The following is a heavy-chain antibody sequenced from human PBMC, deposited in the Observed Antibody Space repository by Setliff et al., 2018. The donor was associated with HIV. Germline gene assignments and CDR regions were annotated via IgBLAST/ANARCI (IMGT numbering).Heavy chain of an antibody. CDR3: ARERLRFLEWLPLDY. CDR2: ISYDGINK. D-gene: IGHD3-3*01. CDR1: GFTFSSYA. Sequence: PGGSLRLSCAASGFTFSSYAMHWVRQATGKGLEWVAVISYDGINKYYADSVKGRFTISRDNSKNTLYLQMNSLRAEDTAVYYCARERLRFLEWLPLDYWGQGTLVTVSS. V-gene: IGHV3-30*04. J-gene: IGHJ4*02.